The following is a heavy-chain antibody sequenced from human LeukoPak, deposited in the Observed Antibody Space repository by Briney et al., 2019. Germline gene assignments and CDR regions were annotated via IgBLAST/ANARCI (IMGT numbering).Heavy chain of an antibody. V-gene: IGHV4-30-4*08. CDR1: GRSISSGDYY. Sequence: SQTLSLTCTVCGRSISSGDYYWSWIPQPPGRALEWIGYIYYSGSTYYNPSLKSRVTISVDTSKNQFSLKLSSVTAADTAVYYCARGEPEDGYFDLWGRGTLVTVSS. CDR2: IYYSGST. D-gene: IGHD1-14*01. J-gene: IGHJ2*01. CDR3: ARGEPEDGYFDL.